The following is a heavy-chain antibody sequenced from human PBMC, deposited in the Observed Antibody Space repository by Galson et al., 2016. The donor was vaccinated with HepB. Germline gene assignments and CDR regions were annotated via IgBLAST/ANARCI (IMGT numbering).Heavy chain of an antibody. D-gene: IGHD3-16*01. J-gene: IGHJ4*02. V-gene: IGHV4-4*07. Sequence: SETLSLTCTVSGGSISSYYWSWIRQPAGKGLEWIGRIYSSGSTNYNPSLKSRVTMSVDTSKNQFSLKLSSVTAADTAVYYCARVVPPVRFGCEYYFDYWGPGNPGHRLL. CDR2: IYSSGST. CDR3: ARVVPPVRFGCEYYFDY. CDR1: GGSISSYY.